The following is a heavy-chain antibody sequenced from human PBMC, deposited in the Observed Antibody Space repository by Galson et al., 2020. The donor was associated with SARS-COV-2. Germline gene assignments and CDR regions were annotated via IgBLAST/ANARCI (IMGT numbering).Heavy chain of an antibody. D-gene: IGHD3-10*01. J-gene: IGHJ4*02. CDR3: ASGRVVGSGRSRVDGFDN. CDR2: IYYGGTT. V-gene: IGHV4-39*01. Sequence: SETLSLTCSVSGGTISSTGTYWARIRRPPGQGLEWLGTIYYGGTTYYNPALKRRVTISADTSKKQFSLRLTSMSAADTAVYFCASGRVVGSGRSRVDGFDNCCQGSLVTVSS. CDR1: GGTISSTGTY.